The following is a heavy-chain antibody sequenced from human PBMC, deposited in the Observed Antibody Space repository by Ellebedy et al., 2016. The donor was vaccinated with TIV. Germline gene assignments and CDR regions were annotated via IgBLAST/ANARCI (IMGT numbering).Heavy chain of an antibody. CDR2: INPNGGSS. V-gene: IGHV1-2*02. J-gene: IGHJ4*02. CDR3: ARDLTTFGLLIRTLDY. D-gene: IGHD3-3*01. CDR1: GYTFTDFY. Sequence: ASVKVSXXASGYTFTDFYLHWVRQAPGQGLEWMGWINPNGGSSNYAQKFQGRVIMTRDTSISTAYMELSSLKSDDTAVYYCARDLTTFGLLIRTLDYWGQGTLATVSS.